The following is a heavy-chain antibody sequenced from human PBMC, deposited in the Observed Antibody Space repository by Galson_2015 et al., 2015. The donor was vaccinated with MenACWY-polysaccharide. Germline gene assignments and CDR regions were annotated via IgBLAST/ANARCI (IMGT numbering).Heavy chain of an antibody. V-gene: IGHV7-4-1*02. J-gene: IGHJ4*02. CDR2: INTNTGNP. CDR3: VRNPKQIASTVPMGRFDY. D-gene: IGHD4-17*01. CDR1: GYTFTNYA. Sequence: SVKVSCKASGYTFTNYAMNWVRQAPGQGLEWLGWINTNTGNPTYAQGFTGRFVFSLDTSVSTAYLQISSLKAEDTAAYYCVRNPKQIASTVPMGRFDYRGQGTLVTVSS.